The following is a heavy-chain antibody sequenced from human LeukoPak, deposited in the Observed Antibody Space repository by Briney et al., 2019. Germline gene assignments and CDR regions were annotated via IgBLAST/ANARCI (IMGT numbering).Heavy chain of an antibody. CDR1: GYTFTSYG. J-gene: IGHJ4*02. CDR3: ASGPYCTNGVCYGPYYFDY. Sequence: ASVKVSCKASGYTFTSYGISWVRQAPGQGLEWMGWISAYNGNTNYAQKLQGRVTMTTDTSTSTAYMELSSLRSEDTAVYYCASGPYCTNGVCYGPYYFDYWGQGTLVTVSS. D-gene: IGHD2-8*01. CDR2: ISAYNGNT. V-gene: IGHV1-18*01.